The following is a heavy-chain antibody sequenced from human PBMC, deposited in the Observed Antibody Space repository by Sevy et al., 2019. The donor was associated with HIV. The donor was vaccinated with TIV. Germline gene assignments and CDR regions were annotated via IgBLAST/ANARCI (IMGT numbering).Heavy chain of an antibody. J-gene: IGHJ4*02. V-gene: IGHV3-23*01. CDR1: GFTFSKYS. Sequence: GGSLRLSCVASGFTFSKYSMSWVRQPPGKGLEWVSTLSFGCGEINYADSVKGRFTISRDNSKSSVYLQMNNLRPEDTAVYYCAREGCTKPHDYWGQGTLATVSS. D-gene: IGHD2-8*01. CDR3: AREGCTKPHDY. CDR2: LSFGCGEI.